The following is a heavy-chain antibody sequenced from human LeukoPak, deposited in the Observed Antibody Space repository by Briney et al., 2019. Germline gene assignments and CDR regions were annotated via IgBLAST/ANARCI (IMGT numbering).Heavy chain of an antibody. CDR2: ISSSSSTI. Sequence: GGSLRISCTASGFTFSSYSMNWVRQAPGKGLEWVSYISSSSSTIYYADSVKGRFTISRDNAKNSLYLQMSSLRDEDTAVYYCARANGMDVWGQGTTVTVSS. CDR3: ARANGMDV. CDR1: GFTFSSYS. J-gene: IGHJ6*02. V-gene: IGHV3-48*02.